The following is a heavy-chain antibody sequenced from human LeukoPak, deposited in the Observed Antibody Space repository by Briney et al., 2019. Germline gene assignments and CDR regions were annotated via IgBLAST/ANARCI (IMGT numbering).Heavy chain of an antibody. D-gene: IGHD3-16*01. J-gene: IGHJ4*02. Sequence: GGSLRLSCAASGFTFSTYAMHWVRQAPGKGLEYVSAISSNGGTTYYSNSVKGRFTISRDNSKNTLYLQMASLRAEDMAVYYCARDPGGGVLYFDYWGQGTLVTVSS. CDR1: GFTFSTYA. CDR3: ARDPGGGVLYFDY. V-gene: IGHV3-64*01. CDR2: ISSNGGTT.